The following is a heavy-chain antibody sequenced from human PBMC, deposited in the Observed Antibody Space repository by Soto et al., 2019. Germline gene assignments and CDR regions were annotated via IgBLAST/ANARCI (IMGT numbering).Heavy chain of an antibody. J-gene: IGHJ4*02. CDR3: AKVGATTGFDY. D-gene: IGHD1-26*01. CDR2: ISYDGSNK. V-gene: IGHV3-30*18. CDR1: GFTFSSYG. Sequence: QVQLVESGGGVVQPGRSLRLSCAASGFTFSSYGMHWVRQAPGKGLEWVAVISYDGSNKYYADSVKGRFTISRDNSKNTLYLQMNSLRAEDTAVYYCAKVGATTGFDYWGQGTLVTVSS.